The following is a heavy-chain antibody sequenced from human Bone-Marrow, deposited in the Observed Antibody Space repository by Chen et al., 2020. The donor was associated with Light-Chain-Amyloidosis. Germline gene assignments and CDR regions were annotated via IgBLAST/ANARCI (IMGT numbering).Heavy chain of an antibody. J-gene: IGHJ4*02. Sequence: QVTLRESGPALVKATQTLTLTCTFSGFSLTTRGMSVTWIRQPPGKALEWLGVVDWDDDKYYSSSLKTRLTISRDTSKNQVVLTLTNVDPVDTATYYCARIHDFGDAVAFDYWGQGTLVLVAS. CDR3: ARIHDFGDAVAFDY. D-gene: IGHD4-17*01. CDR2: VDWDDDK. CDR1: GFSLTTRGMS. V-gene: IGHV2-70*01.